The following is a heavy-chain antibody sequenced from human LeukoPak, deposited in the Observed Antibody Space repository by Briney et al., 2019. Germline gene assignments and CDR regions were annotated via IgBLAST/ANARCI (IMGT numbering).Heavy chain of an antibody. V-gene: IGHV1-24*01. J-gene: IGHJ2*01. CDR2: FDLEDGET. D-gene: IGHD4-23*01. CDR3: ATERRPLYGGNSEWYFDL. CDR1: GYTLTELS. Sequence: GASVKVSCKVSGYTLTELSMYWVRQAPGKGLEWMGGFDLEDGETTYAQKFQGRVTVTEDTSTDTAYMELSSLRSEDTAVYYCATERRPLYGGNSEWYFDLWGRGTLVTVSS.